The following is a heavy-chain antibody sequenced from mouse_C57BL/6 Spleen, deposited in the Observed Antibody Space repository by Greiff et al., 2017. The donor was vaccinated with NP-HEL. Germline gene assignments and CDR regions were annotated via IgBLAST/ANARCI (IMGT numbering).Heavy chain of an antibody. Sequence: DVKLVESGGGLVKPGGSLKLSCAASGFTFSSYAMSWVRQTPEKRLEWVATISDGGSYTYYPDNVKGRFTISRDNAKNNLYLQMSHLKSEDTAMYYCASYGYGFAYWGQGTLVTVSA. V-gene: IGHV5-4*03. J-gene: IGHJ3*01. CDR2: ISDGGSYT. CDR3: ASYGYGFAY. CDR1: GFTFSSYA. D-gene: IGHD2-2*01.